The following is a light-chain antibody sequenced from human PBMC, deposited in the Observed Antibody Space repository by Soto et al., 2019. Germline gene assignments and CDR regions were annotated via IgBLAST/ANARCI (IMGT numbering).Light chain of an antibody. CDR1: QSVSSN. CDR2: GTS. Sequence: EIVLTQSPGTLSLSPGERATLSCRASQSVSSNLAWYQQKPGQAPRLLIYGTSTRATDIPDRFSGSGSGTHFTLTINSLQSEDFATYYCQQYNKWPPITFGQGTRLEIK. CDR3: QQYNKWPPIT. J-gene: IGKJ5*01. V-gene: IGKV3-15*01.